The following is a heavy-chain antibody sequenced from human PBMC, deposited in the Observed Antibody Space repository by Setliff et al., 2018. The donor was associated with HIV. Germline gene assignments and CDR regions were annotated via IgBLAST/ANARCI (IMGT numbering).Heavy chain of an antibody. Sequence: GASVKVSCKTSGDTLSIHPISWVRQAPGRGLDWMGGIIPAFGTANYAQKFQDRVTITTDESTTTVFMELTGLRSEDTAVYYCARVGLYGGYDYVNRAFDIWGQGTMVTVSS. J-gene: IGHJ3*02. CDR2: IIPAFGTA. V-gene: IGHV1-69*05. CDR1: GDTLSIHP. D-gene: IGHD5-12*01. CDR3: ARVGLYGGYDYVNRAFDI.